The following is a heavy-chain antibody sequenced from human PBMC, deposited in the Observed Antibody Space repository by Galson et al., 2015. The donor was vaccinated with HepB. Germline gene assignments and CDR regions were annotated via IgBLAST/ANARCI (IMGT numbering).Heavy chain of an antibody. CDR1: GFPFSSYA. J-gene: IGHJ4*02. CDR2: VSASGGAA. D-gene: IGHD6-19*01. Sequence: SLRLSCADSGFPFSSYAMNWVRQAPGKGLEWVSGVSASGGAAYYADSVKGRFTISRDNSENTLYLQMSGLRADDTAVYYCARDPVSFGSGWYVDYWGQGTLVTVSS. V-gene: IGHV3-23*01. CDR3: ARDPVSFGSGWYVDY.